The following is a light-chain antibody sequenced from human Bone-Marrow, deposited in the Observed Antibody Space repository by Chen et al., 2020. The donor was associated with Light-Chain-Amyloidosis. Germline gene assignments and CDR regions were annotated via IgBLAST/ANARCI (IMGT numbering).Light chain of an antibody. CDR3: QSADSSGTYEVI. Sequence: SYELPQPPSVSVSPGQTARITCSGDDLPTKYAYWYQQKPGQAPVLVIHRDTERPSGISERFSGSSSGTTATLTISGVQAEDKADYHCQSADSSGTYEVIFGGGTKLTVL. CDR1: DLPTKY. J-gene: IGLJ2*01. CDR2: RDT. V-gene: IGLV3-25*03.